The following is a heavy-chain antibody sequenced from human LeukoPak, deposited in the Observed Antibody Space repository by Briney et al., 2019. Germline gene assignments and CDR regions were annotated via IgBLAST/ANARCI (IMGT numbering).Heavy chain of an antibody. CDR3: ARDSSGYYYPVDY. Sequence: ASVKVSCKASGYTFTSYAMHWVRQAPGQRLEWMGWINAGNGNTKYSQKFQGRVTITRDTSASTAYMELSSLRSEDTAVYYCARDSSGYYYPVDYWGQGTLVTVSS. CDR1: GYTFTSYA. D-gene: IGHD3-22*01. J-gene: IGHJ4*02. V-gene: IGHV1-3*01. CDR2: INAGNGNT.